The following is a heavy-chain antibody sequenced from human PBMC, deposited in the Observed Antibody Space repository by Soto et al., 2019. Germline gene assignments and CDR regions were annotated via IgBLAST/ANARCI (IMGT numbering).Heavy chain of an antibody. D-gene: IGHD3-16*01. J-gene: IGHJ6*03. CDR3: ALGMFMDV. Sequence: QVQLQESGPGLVKPSQTLSLSCSVSGVSITTSGHYWNWVRQRPGRGLEWIWYIDSSGTTYYNPSLKTRLAMSVEPSTNQISLKLRSVTAADTALYFCALGMFMDVWGRGTTVIVSS. CDR1: GVSITTSGHY. CDR2: IDSSGTT. V-gene: IGHV4-31*03.